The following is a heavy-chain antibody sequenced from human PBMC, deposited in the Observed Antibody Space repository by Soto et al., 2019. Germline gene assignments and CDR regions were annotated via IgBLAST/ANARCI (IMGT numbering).Heavy chain of an antibody. CDR3: AREGYCSGGSCYSPDYYYYGMDV. CDR1: GGSVSSNSAA. V-gene: IGHV6-1*01. D-gene: IGHD2-15*01. CDR2: TYYRSKWYN. J-gene: IGHJ6*02. Sequence: SQTLSLTCAISGGSVSSNSAAWNWIRQSPSRGLEWLGRTYYRSKWYNDYAVSVKSRITINTDTSKNQFSLQLNSVTPEDTAVYYCAREGYCSGGSCYSPDYYYYGMDVWGQGTTVTVSS.